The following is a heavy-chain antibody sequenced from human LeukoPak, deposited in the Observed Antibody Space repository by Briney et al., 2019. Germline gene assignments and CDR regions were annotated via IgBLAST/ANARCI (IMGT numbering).Heavy chain of an antibody. D-gene: IGHD5-12*01. CDR1: GYTFTGYF. CDR3: AIVHRAGGWTLALDP. Sequence: ASVKVSCKASGYTFTGYFMHWVRQAPGQGLEWMGWIDPDSGGTNYAQVFQGRVTVTRDKSISTAYMELSSLRSDDTDVYYCAIVHRAGGWTLALDPWGQGTLVTVSS. V-gene: IGHV1-2*02. CDR2: IDPDSGGT. J-gene: IGHJ5*02.